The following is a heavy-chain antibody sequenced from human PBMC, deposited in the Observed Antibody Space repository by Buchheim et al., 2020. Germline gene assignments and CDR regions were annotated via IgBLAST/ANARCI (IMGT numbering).Heavy chain of an antibody. CDR3: ATEGHQPGWFDP. CDR2: ISNNGST. CDR1: GGSISSGGYY. Sequence: QVQLQESGPGLVKPSQTLSLTCTVSGGSISSGGYYWSWIRQPPGKGLEWIGYISNNGSTYSNPSLKIRVTISVDTSKNQFSLKLSSVTAADTAVYHCATEGHQPGWFDPGGQGT. J-gene: IGHJ5*02. V-gene: IGHV4-30-4*01. D-gene: IGHD1-14*01.